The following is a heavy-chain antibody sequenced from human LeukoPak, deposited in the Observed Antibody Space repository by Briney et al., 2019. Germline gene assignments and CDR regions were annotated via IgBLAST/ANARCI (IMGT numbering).Heavy chain of an antibody. CDR3: AKRPRSLLTFDY. CDR2: ISDSGGRT. J-gene: IGHJ4*02. CDR1: GFTFSNYA. Sequence: GGSLRLSSAASGFTFSNYAMTWVRQAPGKGLEWVSTISDSGGRTNYADSVQGRFTISRDNYKNTLYLQMNSLRAEDTAVYYCAKRPRSLLTFDYWGQGTLVTVSS. V-gene: IGHV3-23*01. D-gene: IGHD2-21*01.